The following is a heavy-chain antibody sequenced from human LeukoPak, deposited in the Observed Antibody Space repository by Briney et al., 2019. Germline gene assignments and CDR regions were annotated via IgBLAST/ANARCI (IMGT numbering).Heavy chain of an antibody. J-gene: IGHJ4*02. D-gene: IGHD3-10*01. CDR1: GFTFSNYA. V-gene: IGHV3-23*01. CDR2: ISGSGDDT. CDR3: AKPHYSGSGSHSREDY. Sequence: GGSLRLSCAASGFTFSNYAMTWVRQAPGKGLECVSAISGSGDDTYYADSVKGRFTISRDNSKITVYLQMSSLRAEDTAVYYCAKPHYSGSGSHSREDYWGQGTLDTVSS.